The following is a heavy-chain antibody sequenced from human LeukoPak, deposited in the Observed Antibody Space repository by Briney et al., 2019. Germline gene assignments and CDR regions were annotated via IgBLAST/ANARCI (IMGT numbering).Heavy chain of an antibody. CDR1: GDSVSSNSAA. CDR2: TYYRSKWYN. J-gene: IGHJ3*02. CDR3: ARGRSGAFDI. V-gene: IGHV6-1*01. D-gene: IGHD7-27*01. Sequence: SQTLSLTCAISGDSVSSNSAAWNWITQSQSRGLEWLERTYYRSKWYNDYALSVKSRITVSPDTSKNQFSLQLNSVTPEDTAVYYCARGRSGAFDIWGQGTMVTVSS.